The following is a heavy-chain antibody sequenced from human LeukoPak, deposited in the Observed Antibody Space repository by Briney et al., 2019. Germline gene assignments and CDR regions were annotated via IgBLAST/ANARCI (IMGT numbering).Heavy chain of an antibody. CDR1: GGSFSGYY. Sequence: SETLSLTCAVYGGSFSGYYWSWIRQPPGKGLEWIGSIYYSGSTYYNPSLKSRVTISVDTSKNQFSLKLSSVTAADTAVYYCARGLGYSSSWNTGVAGENWFDPWGQGTLVTVSS. V-gene: IGHV4-34*01. J-gene: IGHJ5*02. CDR2: IYYSGST. D-gene: IGHD6-13*01. CDR3: ARGLGYSSSWNTGVAGENWFDP.